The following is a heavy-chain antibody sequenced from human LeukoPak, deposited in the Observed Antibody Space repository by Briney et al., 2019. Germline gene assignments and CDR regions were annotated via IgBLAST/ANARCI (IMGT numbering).Heavy chain of an antibody. CDR2: INEGGSEK. Sequence: PGGSLRLSCEASGLTFSRYWLTWVRQAPGKGLEWAANINEGGSEKNYVDSVKGRFTISRDNAESSLYLQMNNLRDDNTAVYHCVSRACTITACYVASWRCFDHWGQGTPVTVSS. CDR3: VSRACTITACYVASWRCFDH. V-gene: IGHV3-7*03. CDR1: GLTFSRYW. D-gene: IGHD2-2*01. J-gene: IGHJ4*02.